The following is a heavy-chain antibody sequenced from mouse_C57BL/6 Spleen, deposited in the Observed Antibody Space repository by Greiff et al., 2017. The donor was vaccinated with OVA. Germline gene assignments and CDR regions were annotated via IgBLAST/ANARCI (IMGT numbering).Heavy chain of an antibody. CDR2: IDPSDSET. J-gene: IGHJ1*03. Sequence: QVQLQQPGAELVRPGSSVKLSCKASGYTFTSYWMHWVKQRPIQGLEWIGNIDPSDSETHYNQKFKDKATLTVDKSSSTAYMELSSLTSEDSAVYYCARRVDGSHGYFDVWGTGTMVTVAA. D-gene: IGHD1-1*02. V-gene: IGHV1-52*01. CDR1: GYTFTSYW. CDR3: ARRVDGSHGYFDV.